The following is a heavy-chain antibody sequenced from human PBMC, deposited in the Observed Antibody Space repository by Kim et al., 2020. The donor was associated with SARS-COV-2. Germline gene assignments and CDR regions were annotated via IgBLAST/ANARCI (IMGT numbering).Heavy chain of an antibody. V-gene: IGHV4-59*09. D-gene: IGHD6-19*01. Sequence: SRVTITVDTSKNQFSLKLSSVTAADTAVYYCARGGSSGWYGNYYYYGMDVWGQGTTVTVSS. J-gene: IGHJ6*02. CDR3: ARGGSSGWYGNYYYYGMDV.